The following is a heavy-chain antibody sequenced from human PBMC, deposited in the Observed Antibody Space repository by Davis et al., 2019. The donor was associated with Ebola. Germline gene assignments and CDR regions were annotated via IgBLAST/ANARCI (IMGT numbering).Heavy chain of an antibody. D-gene: IGHD1-14*01. J-gene: IGHJ4*02. CDR2: IYSGGST. CDR1: GFTVSSNY. Sequence: GESLKISCAASGFTVSSNYMSWVRQAPGKGLEWVSVIYSGGSTYYADSVKGRFTISRDNSKNTLYLQMNSLRAEDTAVYYCARSEPPDYWGQGTLVTVSS. V-gene: IGHV3-53*01. CDR3: ARSEPPDY.